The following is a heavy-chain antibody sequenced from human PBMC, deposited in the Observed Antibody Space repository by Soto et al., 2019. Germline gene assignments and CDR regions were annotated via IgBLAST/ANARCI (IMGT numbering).Heavy chain of an antibody. CDR3: NRGSEYDFWSGYL. J-gene: IGHJ4*02. D-gene: IGHD3-3*01. CDR2: IVPMFGTS. CDR1: GGTSTRDA. V-gene: IGHV1-69*01. Sequence: QERLVQSGAEVRKPGSSVKVSCKVTGGTSTRDASNWVRQAPGQGLEWMGGIVPMFGTSKYAQKCQGRVTITADPSTNLASLELRSLRSEDTAVYYCNRGSEYDFWSGYLWGQGPRVSVSS.